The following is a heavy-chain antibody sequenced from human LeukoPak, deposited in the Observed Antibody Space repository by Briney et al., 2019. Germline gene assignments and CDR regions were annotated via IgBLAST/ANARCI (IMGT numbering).Heavy chain of an antibody. D-gene: IGHD3-9*01. CDR3: TRDDYYDILTGSYHYYYMDV. CDR1: GFTFSGST. Sequence: GGSLRLSCAASGFTFSGSTMHWVRQASGKGLEWVGRIRSKANNYATAYVASVKGRFTISRDDSKNTMYLQMNSLKTEDTAVYFCTRDDYYDILTGSYHYYYMDVWGKGTTVTISS. CDR2: IRSKANNYAT. V-gene: IGHV3-73*01. J-gene: IGHJ6*03.